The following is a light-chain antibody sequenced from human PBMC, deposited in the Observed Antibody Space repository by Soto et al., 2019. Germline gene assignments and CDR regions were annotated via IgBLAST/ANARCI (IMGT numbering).Light chain of an antibody. CDR3: QQSYSTPT. J-gene: IGKJ5*01. CDR2: AAS. V-gene: IGKV1-39*01. Sequence: DIQMTQSLSSLSESVGDRDTITCRASQSISSYLNWYQQKPGKAPKLLIYAASSLQSGVPSRFSGSGSGTDFTLTISSLQPEDFATYYCQQSYSTPTFGQGTRLEIK. CDR1: QSISSY.